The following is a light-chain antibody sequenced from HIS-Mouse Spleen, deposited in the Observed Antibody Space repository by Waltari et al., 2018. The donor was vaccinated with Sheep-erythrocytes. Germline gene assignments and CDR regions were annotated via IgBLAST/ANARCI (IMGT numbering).Light chain of an antibody. V-gene: IGLV2-11*01. CDR1: SSDVGGYNY. Sequence: QSALTQPRSVSGSPGQSVTISCTGTSSDVGGYNYVSCYQQHPGKSPKLMIYDVSKLPSGVPDRFSGSKSGNTASLTISGLQAEDEADYYCCSYAGSYNHVFATGTKVTVL. J-gene: IGLJ1*01. CDR3: CSYAGSYNHV. CDR2: DVS.